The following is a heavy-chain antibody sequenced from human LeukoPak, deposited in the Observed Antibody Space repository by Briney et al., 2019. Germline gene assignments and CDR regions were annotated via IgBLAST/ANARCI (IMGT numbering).Heavy chain of an antibody. CDR3: GAYGSGVYYPFA. J-gene: IGHJ4*02. V-gene: IGHV4-4*07. D-gene: IGHD3-10*01. CDR2: IYASGSA. Sequence: SETLSLTCIVSGASISSYSWSWVRQPAGKGLEWIGRIYASGSANYNPSLNSRVTMSVDTSKNQFSLKLTSVTAADTAVYYRGAYGSGVYYPFAWGQGTLVTVSA. CDR1: GASISSYS.